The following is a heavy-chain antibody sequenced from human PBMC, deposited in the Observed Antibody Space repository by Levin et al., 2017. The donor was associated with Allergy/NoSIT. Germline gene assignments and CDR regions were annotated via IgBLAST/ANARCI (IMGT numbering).Heavy chain of an antibody. J-gene: IGHJ6*02. Sequence: SVKVSCKASGGTFSNYAISWIRQAPGQGLEWMGGIIPILGTANYAQKFQGRVTITADESTSTSYMALSSLRSEDTAVYYCARDQVPFDYYGMDVWGLGTTVTVSS. V-gene: IGHV1-69*13. D-gene: IGHD2/OR15-2a*01. CDR2: IIPILGTA. CDR3: ARDQVPFDYYGMDV. CDR1: GGTFSNYA.